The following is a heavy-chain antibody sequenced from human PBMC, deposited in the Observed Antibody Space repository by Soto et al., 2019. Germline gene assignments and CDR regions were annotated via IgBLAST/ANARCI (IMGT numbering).Heavy chain of an antibody. CDR1: GYSISSGYY. V-gene: IGHV4-38-2*01. Sequence: SETLSLTCAVSGYSISSGYYWGWIRQPPGKGLEWIGSIYHSGSTYYNPSLKSRVTISVDTSKNQFSLKLSSVTAADTAVYYCARGLGIAARSYYGMDVWGQGTTVTVSS. CDR2: IYHSGST. CDR3: ARGLGIAARSYYGMDV. J-gene: IGHJ6*02. D-gene: IGHD6-6*01.